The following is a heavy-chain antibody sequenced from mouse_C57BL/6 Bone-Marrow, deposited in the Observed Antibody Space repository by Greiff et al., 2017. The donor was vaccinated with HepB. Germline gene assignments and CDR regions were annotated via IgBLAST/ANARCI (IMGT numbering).Heavy chain of an antibody. CDR2: IYPRSGNT. CDR3: ARSTYYYGSSPYYFDY. CDR1: GYTFTSYG. V-gene: IGHV1-81*01. Sequence: VQLQQSGAELARPGASVKLSCKASGYTFTSYGISWVKQRTGQGLEWIGEIYPRSGNTYYNEKFKGKATLTADKSSSTAYMEIRSLTSEDSAVYFCARSTYYYGSSPYYFDYWGQVTTLTVSS. J-gene: IGHJ2*01. D-gene: IGHD1-1*01.